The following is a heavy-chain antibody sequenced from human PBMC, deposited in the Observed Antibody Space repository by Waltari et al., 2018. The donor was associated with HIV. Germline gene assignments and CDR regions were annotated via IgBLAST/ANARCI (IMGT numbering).Heavy chain of an antibody. V-gene: IGHV3-33*01. D-gene: IGHD6-13*01. CDR2: IWYDGNNK. J-gene: IGHJ4*02. CDR1: GFTFRSYD. Sequence: QVQLVESGGGVVQPGRSLRLSCAASGFTFRSYDMHWVRQAPGKGLEWVALIWYDGNNKYYADSVKGRFTISRDNSKNTLYLQMNSLRAEDTAVYYCARDMRAAASTLDYWGQGTLVTVSS. CDR3: ARDMRAAASTLDY.